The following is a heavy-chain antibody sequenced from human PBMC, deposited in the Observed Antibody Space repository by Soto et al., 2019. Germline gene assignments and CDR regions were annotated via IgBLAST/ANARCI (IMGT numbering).Heavy chain of an antibody. V-gene: IGHV3-30-3*01. CDR3: ARDVRRYYGSGSYYGMDV. CDR1: GFTFSSYA. Sequence: GGSLRLSCAASGFTFSSYAMHWVRQAPGKGLEWVAVISYDGSNKYYADSVKGRFTISRDNSKNTLYLHMNSLRAEDTAVYYCARDVRRYYGSGSYYGMDVWGQGTTVTVSS. D-gene: IGHD3-10*01. J-gene: IGHJ6*02. CDR2: ISYDGSNK.